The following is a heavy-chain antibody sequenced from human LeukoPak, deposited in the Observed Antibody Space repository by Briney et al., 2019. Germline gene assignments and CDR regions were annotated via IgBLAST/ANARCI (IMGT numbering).Heavy chain of an antibody. CDR2: ITYSGST. CDR1: GGSITSNSYY. J-gene: IGHJ4*02. V-gene: IGHV4-39*07. Sequence: PSETLSLTCTVPGGSITSNSYYWGWIRQPPGKGLEWIGSITYSGSTYYNPSLKRRVTISIDTSKNQFSLKLSSVTAADTAVYYCARVRYSSSHFDYWGQGTLVTVSS. CDR3: ARVRYSSSHFDY. D-gene: IGHD6-6*01.